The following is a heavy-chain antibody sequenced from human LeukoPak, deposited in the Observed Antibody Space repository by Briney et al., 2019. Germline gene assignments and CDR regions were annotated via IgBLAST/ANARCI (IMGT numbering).Heavy chain of an antibody. CDR2: INHSGSS. D-gene: IGHD6-19*01. CDR3: ARVTVAGTNFYYFYYMDV. J-gene: IGHJ6*03. V-gene: IGHV4-34*01. CDR1: GFNFGDYA. Sequence: GSLRLSCAASGFNFGDYAMSWVRQPPGKGLEWIGEINHSGSSHYNPSLKSRVTIAVDTPKNQFSLNLSSVTAADTAVYYCARVTVAGTNFYYFYYMDVWGKGTTVTVSS.